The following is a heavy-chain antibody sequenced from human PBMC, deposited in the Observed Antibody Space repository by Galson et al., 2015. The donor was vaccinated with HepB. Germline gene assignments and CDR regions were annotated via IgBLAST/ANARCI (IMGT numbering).Heavy chain of an antibody. J-gene: IGHJ4*02. D-gene: IGHD4-17*01. CDR2: MNPNSGNT. Sequence: SVKVSCKASGYTFTSYDINWVRQATGQGLEWMGWMNPNSGNTGYAQKFQGRVTMTRNTSISTAYMELSSLRSEDTAVYYCARVGGQDGDYPFDYWGQGTLVTVSS. CDR1: GYTFTSYD. V-gene: IGHV1-8*01. CDR3: ARVGGQDGDYPFDY.